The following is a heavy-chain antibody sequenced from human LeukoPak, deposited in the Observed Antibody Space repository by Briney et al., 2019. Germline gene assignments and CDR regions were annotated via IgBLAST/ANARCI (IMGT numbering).Heavy chain of an antibody. D-gene: IGHD6-19*01. V-gene: IGHV1-46*01. Sequence: ASVKVSCKASGYTFTNYYMHWVRQAPGQGLEWMGIINPHGGSTSYAQKFQGRVTMTRDTSTSTVYMELSSLRSEDTAVYYCARGYSSGGYFDLWGRGTLVTVSS. CDR3: ARGYSSGGYFDL. J-gene: IGHJ2*01. CDR2: INPHGGST. CDR1: GYTFTNYY.